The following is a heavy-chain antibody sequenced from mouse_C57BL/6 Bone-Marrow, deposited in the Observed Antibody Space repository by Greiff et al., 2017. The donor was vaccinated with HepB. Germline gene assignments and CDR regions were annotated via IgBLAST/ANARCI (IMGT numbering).Heavy chain of an antibody. CDR2: IRNKANGYTT. J-gene: IGHJ3*01. CDR3: ASPPEDSSGPAWFAY. V-gene: IGHV7-3*01. Sequence: DVMLVESGGGLVQPGGSLSLSCAASGFTFTDYYMSWVRQPPGKALEWLGFIRNKANGYTTEYSASVKGRFTISRDNSQSILYLQMNALRAEDSATYYCASPPEDSSGPAWFAYWGQGTLVTVSA. CDR1: GFTFTDYY. D-gene: IGHD3-2*02.